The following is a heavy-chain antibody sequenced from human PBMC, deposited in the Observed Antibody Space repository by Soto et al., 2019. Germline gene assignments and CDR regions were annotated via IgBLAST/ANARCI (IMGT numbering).Heavy chain of an antibody. J-gene: IGHJ6*02. V-gene: IGHV3-21*01. D-gene: IGHD3-3*01. Sequence: GVSLRLSCAASGFTFSSYSMNWVRQAPGKGLEWVSSISSSSSYIYYADSVKGRFTISRDNAKNSLYLQMNSLRAEDTAVYYCARDGYVTDFWSGYYLYYYYGMDVWGQGTTVTVS. CDR2: ISSSSSYI. CDR1: GFTFSSYS. CDR3: ARDGYVTDFWSGYYLYYYYGMDV.